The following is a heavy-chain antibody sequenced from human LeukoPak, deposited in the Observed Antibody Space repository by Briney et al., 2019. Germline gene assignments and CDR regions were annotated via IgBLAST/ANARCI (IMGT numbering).Heavy chain of an antibody. CDR2: IWYDGSNK. CDR3: ASSRDGYNWVLPVDY. Sequence: GGSLRLSCAASGFTFSSYGMHWVRQAPGKGLEWVAVIWYDGSNKYYADSVKGRFTISRDNSKNTLYLQMNSLRAEDTAVYYCASSRDGYNWVLPVDYWGQGTLVTVSS. CDR1: GFTFSSYG. V-gene: IGHV3-33*01. J-gene: IGHJ4*02. D-gene: IGHD5-12*01.